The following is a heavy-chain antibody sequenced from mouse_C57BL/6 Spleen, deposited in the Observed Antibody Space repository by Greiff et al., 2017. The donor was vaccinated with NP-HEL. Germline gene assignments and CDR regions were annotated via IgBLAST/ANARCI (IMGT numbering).Heavy chain of an antibody. D-gene: IGHD2-3*01. CDR1: GYSITSGYY. V-gene: IGHV3-6*01. Sequence: EVQLQESGPGLVKPSQSLSLTCSVTGYSITSGYYWNWIRQFPGNKLEWMGYISYDGSNNYNPSLKNRISITRDTSKNQFFLKLNSVTTEDTATYYCAREWTYDGYYVGFDYWGQGTTLTVSS. J-gene: IGHJ2*01. CDR3: AREWTYDGYYVGFDY. CDR2: ISYDGSN.